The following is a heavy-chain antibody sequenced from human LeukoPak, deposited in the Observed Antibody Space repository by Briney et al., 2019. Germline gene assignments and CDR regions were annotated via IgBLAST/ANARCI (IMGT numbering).Heavy chain of an antibody. CDR3: ARGDGATPPDAFDI. CDR2: ISSSSSYI. D-gene: IGHD3-10*01. J-gene: IGHJ3*02. V-gene: IGHV3-21*01. CDR1: GFTFSSYS. Sequence: GGSLRLSCAASGFTFSSYSMNWVRQAPGKGLQWVSSISSSSSYIYYADSVKGRFTISRDNAKNSLYLQMNSLRGEDTAVYYCARGDGATPPDAFDIWGQGTMVAVSS.